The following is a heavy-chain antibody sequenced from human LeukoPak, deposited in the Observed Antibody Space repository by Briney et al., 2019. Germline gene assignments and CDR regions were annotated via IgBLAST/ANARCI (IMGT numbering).Heavy chain of an antibody. Sequence: GGSLRLPCAASGFTFSSYWMSWVRQAPGKGLEWVANIKQDGSEKYYVDSVKGRFTISRDNAKKSLYLQMNRLRAEDTAVYYCASQSFGESAYWGQGTLVTVSS. CDR3: ASQSFGESAY. CDR1: GFTFSSYW. V-gene: IGHV3-7*01. D-gene: IGHD3-10*01. J-gene: IGHJ4*02. CDR2: IKQDGSEK.